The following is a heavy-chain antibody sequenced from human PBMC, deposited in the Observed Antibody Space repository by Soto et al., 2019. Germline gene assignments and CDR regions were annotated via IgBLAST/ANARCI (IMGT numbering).Heavy chain of an antibody. CDR3: ARTDSGYDWGRMDV. V-gene: IGHV1-18*01. CDR1: GYTFSNYG. J-gene: IGHJ6*02. CDR2: ISAYNGNT. D-gene: IGHD5-12*01. Sequence: QVQLVQSGAAVKKPGASVKVSCKASGYTFSNYGVSWVRQAPGQGLEWMGWISAYNGNTNYAQKVQARVTMTTDTSTSTAYMELRSLRSDDTAVYYCARTDSGYDWGRMDVWGLGTTVSVS.